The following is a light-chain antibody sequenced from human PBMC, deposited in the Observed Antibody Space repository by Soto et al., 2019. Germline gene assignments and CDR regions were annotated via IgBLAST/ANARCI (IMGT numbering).Light chain of an antibody. CDR3: CSYAGSSTYWV. V-gene: IGLV2-14*01. CDR2: EVS. CDR1: SSDVGGYNY. Sequence: QSVLTQPASVSGSPGQSITISCTGTSSDVGGYNYVSWYQQHPGKAPKLMIYEVSNRPSGVSNRFSGSKSGNTASLTISGLQAEDEADYYCCSYAGSSTYWVFAGGTKLTVL. J-gene: IGLJ3*02.